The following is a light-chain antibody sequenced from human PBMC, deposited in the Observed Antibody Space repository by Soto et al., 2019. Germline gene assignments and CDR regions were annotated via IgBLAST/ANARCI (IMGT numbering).Light chain of an antibody. CDR2: DAF. Sequence: EIVLTQSPATLSLSPGERATLSCRASQSVRSYLAWYQQKPGQTPRLLIYDAFNRATGIPARFSGSGSGTDFTLTISSLEPEDFAVYYCQQRGNWPQTFGPGTKWTS. J-gene: IGKJ3*01. CDR3: QQRGNWPQT. V-gene: IGKV3-11*01. CDR1: QSVRSY.